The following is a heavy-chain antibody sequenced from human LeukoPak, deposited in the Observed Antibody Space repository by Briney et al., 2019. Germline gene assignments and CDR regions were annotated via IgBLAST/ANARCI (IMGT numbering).Heavy chain of an antibody. CDR2: ISGSGGST. D-gene: IGHD6-19*01. CDR1: GFTFSSYA. V-gene: IGHV3-23*01. Sequence: PGGSLRLSCAASGFTFSSYAMSWVRQAPGKGLEWVSAISGSGGSTYYADSVKGRFTISRDNSKNTLYLQMNSLRAEDTAVYYCANMAYSSGWYPISATSDAFDIWGQGTMVTVSS. CDR3: ANMAYSSGWYPISATSDAFDI. J-gene: IGHJ3*02.